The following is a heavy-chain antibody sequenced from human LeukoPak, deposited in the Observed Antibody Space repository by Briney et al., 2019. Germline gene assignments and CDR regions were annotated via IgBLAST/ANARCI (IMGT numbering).Heavy chain of an antibody. D-gene: IGHD3-10*01. J-gene: IGHJ4*02. V-gene: IGHV3-23*01. CDR1: GLTLSSYA. CDR2: ISGSGADT. CDR3: AKQLDSGNYYPTGDDY. Sequence: SGGSLRLSCAASGLTLSSYATTWVRQAPGKGLEWVSAISGSGADTYYADSVRGRFTISRDTSKNTVYLQMNSLRDEDTAVYYCAKQLDSGNYYPTGDDYWGQGTLVTVSS.